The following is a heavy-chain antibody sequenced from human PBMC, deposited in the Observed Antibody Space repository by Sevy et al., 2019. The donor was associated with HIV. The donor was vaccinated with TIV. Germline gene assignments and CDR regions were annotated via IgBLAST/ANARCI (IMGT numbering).Heavy chain of an antibody. V-gene: IGHV1-18*01. CDR1: GYTFSSYG. CDR2: ISDYNGYT. Sequence: ASVKVSGKASGYTFSSYGISWVRQAPGQGLEWMGWISDYNGYTNNAHKFQGRVTMSTETSTRTAYMELRSLRSDDTAVYFCAREGYYYRSGTYRPPNYYGMDVWGQGTAVTVSS. D-gene: IGHD3-10*01. J-gene: IGHJ6*02. CDR3: AREGYYYRSGTYRPPNYYGMDV.